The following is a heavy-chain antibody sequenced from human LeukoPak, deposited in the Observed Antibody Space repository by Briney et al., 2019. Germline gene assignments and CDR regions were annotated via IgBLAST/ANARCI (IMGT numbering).Heavy chain of an antibody. J-gene: IGHJ6*03. D-gene: IGHD6-13*01. CDR1: GGTFSSYA. V-gene: IGHV1-69*06. CDR3: ARVSESSSDMDV. CDR2: IIPIFGTA. Sequence: SVKVSCKASGGTFSSYAISWVRQAPGQGLEWMGGIIPIFGTANYAQKFQGRVTITADKSTSTAYMELSSLRSEDTAVYYCARVSESSSDMDVWGKGTTVTVSS.